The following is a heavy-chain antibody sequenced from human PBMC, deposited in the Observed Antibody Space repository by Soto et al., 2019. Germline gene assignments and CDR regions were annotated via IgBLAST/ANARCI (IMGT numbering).Heavy chain of an antibody. CDR3: ASASIAAAGTGGYFDY. D-gene: IGHD6-13*01. V-gene: IGHV4-61*01. Sequence: SETLSLTCTASGGSVSSGSYYWSWIRQPPGKGLEWIGYIYYSGSTNYNPSLKSRVTISVDTSKNQFSLKLSSVTAADTAVYYCASASIAAAGTGGYFDYWGQGTLVTVSS. CDR1: GGSVSSGSYY. CDR2: IYYSGST. J-gene: IGHJ4*02.